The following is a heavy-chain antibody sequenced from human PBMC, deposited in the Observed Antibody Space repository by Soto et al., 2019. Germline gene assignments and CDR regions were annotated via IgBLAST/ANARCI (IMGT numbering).Heavy chain of an antibody. CDR1: GFTFSSYA. CDR3: AKRPSRSPSSWPDY. V-gene: IGHV3-23*01. Sequence: GGSLRLSCAASGFTFSSYAMSWVRQAPGKGLEWVSAISGSGGSTYYADSVKGRFTISRDNSKNTLYLQMNSLRAEDTAVYYCAKRPSRSPSSWPDYWGQGTLVTVSS. J-gene: IGHJ4*02. CDR2: ISGSGGST.